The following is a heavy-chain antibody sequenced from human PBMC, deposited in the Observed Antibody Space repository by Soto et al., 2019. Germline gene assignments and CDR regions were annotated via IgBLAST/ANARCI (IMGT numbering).Heavy chain of an antibody. CDR1: GFTFSSYS. CDR3: ARLYGSGTYYKSVDY. CDR2: ISSDSSTI. D-gene: IGHD3-10*01. V-gene: IGHV3-48*02. J-gene: IGHJ4*02. Sequence: GGSLRLSCAASGFTFSSYSMNWVRQAPGKGLEWVSYISSDSSTIYYADSVKGRFTISRDNAKNSLYLQMNSLREEDTAVYYCARLYGSGTYYKSVDYWGLGTLVTVSS.